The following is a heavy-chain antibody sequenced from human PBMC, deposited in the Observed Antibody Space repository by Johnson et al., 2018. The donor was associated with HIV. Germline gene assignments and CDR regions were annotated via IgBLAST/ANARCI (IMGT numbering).Heavy chain of an antibody. CDR3: TTLMLGSCSGATCVHGFDI. CDR2: ISGSGGST. J-gene: IGHJ3*02. V-gene: IGHV3-23*01. D-gene: IGHD2-15*01. Sequence: VQLLESGGGLVQPGGSLRLSCAASGFTFSTYPMTWVRQAPGTGLEWVSGISGSGGSTYYADSVKGRFTISRDNSKNTLYLQMNSLRGEDTAGIYCTTLMLGSCSGATCVHGFDIWGQGTMVTVSS. CDR1: GFTFSTYP.